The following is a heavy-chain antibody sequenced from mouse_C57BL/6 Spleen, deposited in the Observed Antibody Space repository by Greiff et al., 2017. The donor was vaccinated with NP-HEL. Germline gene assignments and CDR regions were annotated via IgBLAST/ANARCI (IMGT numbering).Heavy chain of an antibody. CDR1: GYTFTSYW. Sequence: QVQLQQSGAELVKPGASVKLSCKASGYTFTSYWMHWVKQRPGQGLEWIGMIHPNSGSTNYNEKFKSKATLTVDKSSSTAYMQLSSLTSEDSAVYYCASSYGNYFDYWGQGTTLTVSS. CDR2: IHPNSGST. D-gene: IGHD2-1*01. CDR3: ASSYGNYFDY. V-gene: IGHV1-64*01. J-gene: IGHJ2*01.